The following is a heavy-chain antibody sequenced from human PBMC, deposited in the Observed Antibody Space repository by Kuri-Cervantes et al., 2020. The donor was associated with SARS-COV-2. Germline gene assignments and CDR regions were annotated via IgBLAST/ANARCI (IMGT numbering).Heavy chain of an antibody. Sequence: GSLRLSCTVSGGSISSYYWSWIRQPPGKGLEWIGYIYYSGSTNYNPSLKSRVTISVDTSKNQFSLKLSSVTAADTAVYYCAREVEGSDAFDIWGQETMVTVSS. J-gene: IGHJ3*02. CDR1: GGSISSYY. CDR3: AREVEGSDAFDI. V-gene: IGHV4-59*01. CDR2: IYYSGST.